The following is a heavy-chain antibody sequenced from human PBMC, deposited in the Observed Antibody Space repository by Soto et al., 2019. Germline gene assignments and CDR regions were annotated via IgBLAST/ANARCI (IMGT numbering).Heavy chain of an antibody. CDR3: ARDGYCTNGVCYHYYYYMDV. V-gene: IGHV3-7*01. D-gene: IGHD2-8*01. Sequence: PGGSLRLSCAASGFTFGIYWMSWVRQAPGKGLEWVANIKQDGSEKYYVDSVKGRFTISRDNAKNSLYLQMNSLRAEDTAVYYCARDGYCTNGVCYHYYYYMDVWGKGTTVTVSS. J-gene: IGHJ6*03. CDR2: IKQDGSEK. CDR1: GFTFGIYW.